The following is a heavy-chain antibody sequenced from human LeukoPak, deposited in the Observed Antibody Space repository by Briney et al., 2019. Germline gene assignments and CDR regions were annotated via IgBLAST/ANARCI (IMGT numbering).Heavy chain of an antibody. Sequence: SETLSLTCTVSGGSISSYYWSWIRQPPGKGLEWIGYIYYSGSTNYNPSLKSRVTISVDTSKNQFSLKLSSVTAADTAVYYCARYSSSYYMDVWGKGTTVTVSS. CDR3: ARYSSSYYMDV. J-gene: IGHJ6*03. D-gene: IGHD6-13*01. V-gene: IGHV4-59*01. CDR1: GGSISSYY. CDR2: IYYSGST.